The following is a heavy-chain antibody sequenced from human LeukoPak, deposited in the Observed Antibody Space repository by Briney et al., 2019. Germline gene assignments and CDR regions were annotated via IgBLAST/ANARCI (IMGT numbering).Heavy chain of an antibody. J-gene: IGHJ4*02. CDR2: ISGSGGST. CDR3: APSLKWEPPYYFDY. Sequence: PGGSLRLSCAAPGFTFSSYAMSWVRQAPGKGLEWVSAISGSGGSTYYADSVKGRFTISRDNSKNTLYLQMNSLRAEDTAVYYCAPSLKWEPPYYFDYWGQGTLVTVSS. CDR1: GFTFSSYA. D-gene: IGHD1-26*01. V-gene: IGHV3-23*01.